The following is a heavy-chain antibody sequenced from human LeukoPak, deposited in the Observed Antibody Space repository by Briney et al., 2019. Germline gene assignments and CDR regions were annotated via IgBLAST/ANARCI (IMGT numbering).Heavy chain of an antibody. J-gene: IGHJ3*02. CDR2: INHSGST. CDR1: GGSFSDYF. CDR3: ARVGLYGSGTYGAFDI. D-gene: IGHD3-10*01. V-gene: IGHV4-34*01. Sequence: SETLSLTCAVYGGSFSDYFWNWICQPPGKGLEWIGEINHSGSTNYNPSLKSRVAISVDTSKNQFSLKLSSVTAADTAVYYCARVGLYGSGTYGAFDIWDQGTMVTVSS.